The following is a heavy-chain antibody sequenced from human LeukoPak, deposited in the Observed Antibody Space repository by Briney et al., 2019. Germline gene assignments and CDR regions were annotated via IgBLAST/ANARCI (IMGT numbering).Heavy chain of an antibody. J-gene: IGHJ4*02. D-gene: IGHD1-1*01. CDR2: IYYSGST. CDR3: ARLTTGTTGDYFDY. V-gene: IGHV4-39*01. Sequence: PSETLSLTCTVSGGSISSSSYYWGWIRQPPGKGLEWIGSIYYSGSTYYNPSLKSRVTISVDTSKNQFSLKLSSVTAADTAVYYCARLTTGTTGDYFDYWGQGTLVTVSS. CDR1: GGSISSSSYY.